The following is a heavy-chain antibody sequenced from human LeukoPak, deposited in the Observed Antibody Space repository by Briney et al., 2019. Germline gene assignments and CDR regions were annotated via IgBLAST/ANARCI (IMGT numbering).Heavy chain of an antibody. CDR1: GFTFSSYW. CDR2: ISDSGADT. D-gene: IGHD5-12*01. V-gene: IGHV3-23*01. Sequence: GGSLRLSCAASGFTFSSYWMSWVRHAPGKGLEWVSSISDSGADTYYADSVKGRFTISRDNSKNTLYLQMNSLRAEDTAVYYCARHLSGITGYTFGRGIDYWGQGTLLTVSS. CDR3: ARHLSGITGYTFGRGIDY. J-gene: IGHJ4*02.